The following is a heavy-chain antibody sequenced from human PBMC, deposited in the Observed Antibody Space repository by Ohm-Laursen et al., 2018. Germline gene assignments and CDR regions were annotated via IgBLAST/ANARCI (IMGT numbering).Heavy chain of an antibody. CDR3: TRLSGYNPGDY. CDR1: GFTFSGSA. Sequence: SLRLSCAASGFTFSGSAMHWVRQASGKGLEWVGRIRSKANSYATAYAASVKGRFTISRDDSKNTAYLQMGSLKTEDTAVYYCTRLSGYNPGDYWGQGTLVTVSS. J-gene: IGHJ4*02. V-gene: IGHV3-73*01. D-gene: IGHD5-24*01. CDR2: IRSKANSYAT.